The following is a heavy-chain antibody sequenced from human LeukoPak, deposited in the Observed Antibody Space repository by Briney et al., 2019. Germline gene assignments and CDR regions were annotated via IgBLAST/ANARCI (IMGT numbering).Heavy chain of an antibody. CDR2: INHSGST. Sequence: SETLSLTCAVFGGSFSGYYRSWIRQPPGKGLEWIGEINHSGSTNYNPSLKSRVTISVDTSKNQFSLKLSSVTAADTAVYYCARGPSSGWYGHYFDYWGQGTLVTVSS. CDR3: ARGPSSGWYGHYFDY. V-gene: IGHV4-34*01. CDR1: GGSFSGYY. J-gene: IGHJ4*02. D-gene: IGHD6-19*01.